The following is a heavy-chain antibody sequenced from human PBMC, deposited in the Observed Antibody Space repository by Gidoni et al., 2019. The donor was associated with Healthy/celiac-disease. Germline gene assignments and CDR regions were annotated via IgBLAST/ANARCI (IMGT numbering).Heavy chain of an antibody. CDR2: ISGSGGST. CDR1: GFTFSSYA. J-gene: IGHJ4*02. CDR3: AKGVTYYDFWSGYYTGWYFDY. D-gene: IGHD3-3*01. V-gene: IGHV3-23*01. Sequence: EVQLLESGGGLVQPGGSLRLSCAASGFTFSSYAMSWVRQAPGKGLEWVSAISGSGGSTYYADSVKGRFTISRDNSKNTLYLQMNSLRAEDTAVYYCAKGVTYYDFWSGYYTGWYFDYWGQGTLVTVSS.